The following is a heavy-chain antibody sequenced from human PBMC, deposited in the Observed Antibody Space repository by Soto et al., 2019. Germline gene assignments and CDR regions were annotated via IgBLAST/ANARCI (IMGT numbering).Heavy chain of an antibody. D-gene: IGHD3-3*01. J-gene: IGHJ6*02. CDR3: ARELMTYYDFWSGSNPAGMDV. CDR2: IYTSGST. CDR1: GDSINSYY. V-gene: IGHV4-4*07. Sequence: SETLSLTCTVSGDSINSYYLSWIRQPAGKGLEWIGRIYTSGSTNYNPSLKSRVTMSVDTSKNQFSLKLNSVTAADTAVYYCARELMTYYDFWSGSNPAGMDVWGQGTTVTVSS.